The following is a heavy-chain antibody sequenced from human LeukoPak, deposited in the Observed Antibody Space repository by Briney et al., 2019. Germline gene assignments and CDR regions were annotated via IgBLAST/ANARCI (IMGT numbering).Heavy chain of an antibody. Sequence: SETLSLTCAVYGGSFSGYYWSWIRQPPGKGLEWIGEINHSGSTNYNPSLKSRVTISVDTSKNQFSLKLSSVTAADTAVYYCARARVSLIVVVPPSYNWFDPWGQGTLVTVSS. CDR1: GGSFSGYY. D-gene: IGHD3-22*01. J-gene: IGHJ5*02. V-gene: IGHV4-34*01. CDR3: ARARVSLIVVVPPSYNWFDP. CDR2: INHSGST.